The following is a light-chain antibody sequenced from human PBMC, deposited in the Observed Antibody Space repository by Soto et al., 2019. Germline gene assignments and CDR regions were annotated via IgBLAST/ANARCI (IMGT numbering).Light chain of an antibody. CDR3: QHYNSYSEA. V-gene: IGKV3-15*01. CDR1: QSVSTN. J-gene: IGKJ1*01. CDR2: GAS. Sequence: EIVMTPASATLSVSSGGGGPLFCRASQSVSTNLAWYQQKPAQGPRLLIFGASTRATGIPARFSGSGSGTEFTLTISSLQPDDFATYYCQHYNSYSEAFGQGTKVDIK.